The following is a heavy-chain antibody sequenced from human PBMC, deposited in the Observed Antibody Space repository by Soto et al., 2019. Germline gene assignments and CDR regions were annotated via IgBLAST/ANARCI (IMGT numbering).Heavy chain of an antibody. CDR3: AWTHGYSYGPFDY. J-gene: IGHJ4*02. CDR2: ISYDGSNK. V-gene: IGHV3-30-3*01. D-gene: IGHD5-18*01. CDR1: GFTFSSYA. Sequence: GGSLRLSCAASGFTFSSYAMHWVRQAPGKGLEWVAVISYDGSNKYYADSVKGRFTISRDNSKNTLYLQMNSLRAEDMAVYYCAWTHGYSYGPFDYWGQGTPVTVSS.